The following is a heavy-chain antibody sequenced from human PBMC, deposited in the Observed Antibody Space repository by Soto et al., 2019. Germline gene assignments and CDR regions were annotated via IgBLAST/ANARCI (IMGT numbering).Heavy chain of an antibody. CDR1: GYSFTSYW. Sequence: GESLKISCKGSGYSFTSYWISWVRQMPGKGLEWMGRIDPSDSYTNYSPSFQGHVTISADKSISTAYLQWSSLKASDTAMYYCARRSITGYYTPRGGMDVWGQETTGTVS. CDR3: ARRSITGYYTPRGGMDV. J-gene: IGHJ6*02. CDR2: IDPSDSYT. V-gene: IGHV5-10-1*01. D-gene: IGHD1-20*01.